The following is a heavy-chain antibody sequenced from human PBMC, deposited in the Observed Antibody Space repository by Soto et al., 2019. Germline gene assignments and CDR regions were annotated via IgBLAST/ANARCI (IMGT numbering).Heavy chain of an antibody. CDR3: ARDLSSGWPHRPFDS. J-gene: IGHJ5*01. V-gene: IGHV1-18*01. CDR2: ISAYNGNT. Sequence: GASVKVSCKASGYTFTTYGFSGVRQAPGQGLEWMGWISAYNGNTNYAQKLQGRVTMTTDTSTSKAYMELRSLRSDDTAVYYCARDLSSGWPHRPFDSWGQGTLVTVSS. CDR1: GYTFTTYG. D-gene: IGHD6-19*01.